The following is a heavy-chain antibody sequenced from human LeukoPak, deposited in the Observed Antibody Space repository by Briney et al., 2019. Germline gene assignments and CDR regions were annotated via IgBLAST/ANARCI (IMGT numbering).Heavy chain of an antibody. J-gene: IGHJ4*02. V-gene: IGHV1-24*01. Sequence: ASVKVSCKVSGYTLTELSMHWVRQAPGKGLEWMGGLDPEDGETIYAQKFQGRVTMTEDTSTDTAYMELSSLRSEDTAVYYCATRLGLRLGELSLYRYYFDYWGQGTLVTVSS. CDR1: GYTLTELS. D-gene: IGHD3-16*02. CDR3: ATRLGLRLGELSLYRYYFDY. CDR2: LDPEDGET.